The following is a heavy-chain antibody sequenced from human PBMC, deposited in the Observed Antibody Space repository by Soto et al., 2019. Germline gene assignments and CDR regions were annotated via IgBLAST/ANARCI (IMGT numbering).Heavy chain of an antibody. V-gene: IGHV1-18*01. J-gene: IGHJ4*02. CDR1: GLTFTSSA. CDR2: IVVDSGNT. D-gene: IGHD2-15*01. CDR3: ARAHPCSGGSCPYYFDY. Sequence: GASVKVSCKASGLTFTSSAVQWVRQARRPRLEWMGWIVVDSGNTNYAQKLQGRVTMTTDTSTSTAYMELRSLRSDDTAVYYCARAHPCSGGSCPYYFDYWGQGTLVTVSS.